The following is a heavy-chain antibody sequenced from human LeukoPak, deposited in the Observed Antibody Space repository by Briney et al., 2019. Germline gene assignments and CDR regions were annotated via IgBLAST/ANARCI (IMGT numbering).Heavy chain of an antibody. J-gene: IGHJ4*02. CDR2: IYYSGST. D-gene: IGHD6-19*01. V-gene: IGHV4-59*08. CDR1: GGSISSYY. Sequence: SETLSLTCTVSGGSISSYYWRWIRQPPGKGLEWIGYIYYSGSTNYNPSLKSRVTISVDTSKNQFSLKLSSVTAADTAVYYCARSPGIAVAGSLDFDYWGQGTLVTVSS. CDR3: ARSPGIAVAGSLDFDY.